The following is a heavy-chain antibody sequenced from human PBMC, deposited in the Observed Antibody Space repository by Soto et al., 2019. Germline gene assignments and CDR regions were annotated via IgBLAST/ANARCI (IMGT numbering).Heavy chain of an antibody. CDR2: IYYSGST. V-gene: IGHV4-31*03. CDR1: GGSISSGGYY. J-gene: IGHJ6*03. D-gene: IGHD1-26*01. CDR3: ARAGATNYYYYYYMDV. Sequence: QVQLQESGPGLVKPSQTLSLTCTVSGGSISSGGYYWSWIRQHPGKGLEWIGYIYYSGSTYYNPSLNRRLTISADTSKNQYSLQLSSATAADTAVYYYARAGATNYYYYYYMDVWGKGTTVTVSS.